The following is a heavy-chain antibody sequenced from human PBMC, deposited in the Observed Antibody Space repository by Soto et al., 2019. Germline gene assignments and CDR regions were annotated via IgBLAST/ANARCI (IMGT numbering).Heavy chain of an antibody. Sequence: PGGSLRLSCAASGFTFSNAWMNWVRQAPGKGLEWLAVIWYDGSKKYYADSVKGRFTISRDNSKNTQYLQMSSLRADDTAVYYCVKGEYYYDSSGYYPFDYWGQGTLVTVSS. J-gene: IGHJ4*02. CDR1: GFTFSNAW. V-gene: IGHV3-30*02. CDR2: IWYDGSKK. CDR3: VKGEYYYDSSGYYPFDY. D-gene: IGHD3-22*01.